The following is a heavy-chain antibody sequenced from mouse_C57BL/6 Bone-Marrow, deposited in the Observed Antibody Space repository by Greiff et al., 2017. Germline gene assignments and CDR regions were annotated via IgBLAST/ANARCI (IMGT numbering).Heavy chain of an antibody. CDR1: GYTFTSYW. CDR3: ERALYGNPHWYFDV. V-gene: IGHV1-72*01. CDR2: IDPNSGGT. Sequence: VQLQEPGAELVKPGASVKLSCKASGYTFTSYWMHWMKQRPGRGLEWIGRIDPNSGGTKYNEKFKSKATLTVDKPSSTAYMQLSSLTSEDSAVYDCERALYGNPHWYFDVWGTGTTVTVSS. J-gene: IGHJ1*03. D-gene: IGHD2-1*01.